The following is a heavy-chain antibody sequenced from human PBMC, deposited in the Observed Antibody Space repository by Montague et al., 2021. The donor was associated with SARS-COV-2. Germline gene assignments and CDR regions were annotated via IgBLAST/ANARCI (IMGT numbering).Heavy chain of an antibody. J-gene: IGHJ4*02. CDR1: GVSISSCNYY. D-gene: IGHD3-22*01. CDR2: HYHTGST. V-gene: IGHV4-61*01. CDR3: VREKYYSDDSGSK. Sequence: SETLSLTCSVSGVSISSCNYYWSRVRQPPGKGLEWIVYHYHTGSTNSNPSLKSRVTLSIGTSKNQFSLNLTSVTAAETAVYYCVREKYYSDDSGSKWGQGTMIT.